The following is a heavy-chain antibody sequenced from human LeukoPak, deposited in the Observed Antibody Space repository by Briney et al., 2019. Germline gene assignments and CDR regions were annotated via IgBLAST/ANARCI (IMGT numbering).Heavy chain of an antibody. CDR3: ARNRYGDYSNNWFDP. V-gene: IGHV1-18*01. CDR1: GYTFTSYG. D-gene: IGHD4-17*01. CDR2: ISAYNGNT. Sequence: GASVKVSCKASGYTFTSYGISWVRQAPGQGLEWMGWISAYNGNTNYAQKLQGRVTMTTDTSTSTAYMELRSLRSDDTAVYYCARNRYGDYSNNWFDPWGQGTLVTVSS. J-gene: IGHJ5*02.